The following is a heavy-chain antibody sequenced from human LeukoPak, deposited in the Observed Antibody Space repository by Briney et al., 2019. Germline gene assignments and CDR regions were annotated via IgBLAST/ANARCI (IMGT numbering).Heavy chain of an antibody. D-gene: IGHD2-21*01. CDR1: GGSLSRYY. J-gene: IGHJ6*03. CDR3: ARDLAIPGDYYYYMVV. CDR2: IYTSGST. V-gene: IGHV4-4*07. Sequence: PSETLSLTCTVSGGSLSRYYWSWPRQPAGKGLEWIGRIYTSGSTNYNPSLKSRVTMSVDTSKNHFSLKLCSVTAADTAVYYCARDLAIPGDYYYYMVVWGKGTTVTVSS.